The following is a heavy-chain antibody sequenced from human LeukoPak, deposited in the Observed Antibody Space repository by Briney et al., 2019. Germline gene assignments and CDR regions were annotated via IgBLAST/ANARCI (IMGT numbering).Heavy chain of an antibody. V-gene: IGHV4-31*03. CDR2: VYYSGNT. Sequence: PSETLSLTCSVSGGSISNSRYYWGWLRQPPGKGLEWIGHVYYSGNTHFNPSLESRLTMSVDTSENQFSLNLSSVTAADTAVYYCARLGAAYALDIWGQGTVVTVSS. D-gene: IGHD1-26*01. CDR3: ARLGAAYALDI. J-gene: IGHJ3*02. CDR1: GGSISNSRYY.